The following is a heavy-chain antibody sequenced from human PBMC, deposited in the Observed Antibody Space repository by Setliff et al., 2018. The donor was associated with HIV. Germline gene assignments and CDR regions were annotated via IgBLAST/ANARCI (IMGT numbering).Heavy chain of an antibody. CDR1: GGSITSSY. CDR2: IYTSGST. J-gene: IGHJ4*02. Sequence: PSETLSLTCTVSGGSITSSYWSWIRQPAGEGLEWIGRIYTSGSTNYNPSLMSRVTMSIDTSMKQFSLKLASVTAADTAVYYCARGGSYDTFDYWGQGTLVTVSS. D-gene: IGHD3-22*01. V-gene: IGHV4-4*07. CDR3: ARGGSYDTFDY.